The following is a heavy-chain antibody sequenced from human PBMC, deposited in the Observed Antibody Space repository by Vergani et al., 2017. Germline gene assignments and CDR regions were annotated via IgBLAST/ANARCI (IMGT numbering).Heavy chain of an antibody. CDR3: ARDRGFKSSLYYYYGMDV. V-gene: IGHV1-18*01. Sequence: QVQLVQSGAEVKKPGASVKVSCKASGYTFTSYGISWVRQAPGQGLEWMGWISAYNGNTNYAQKLQGRVTMTTDTSTSTAYLELRSLRADDTAVYYCARDRGFKSSLYYYYGMDVWGQGTTVTVSS. D-gene: IGHD6-6*01. CDR1: GYTFTSYG. J-gene: IGHJ6*02. CDR2: ISAYNGNT.